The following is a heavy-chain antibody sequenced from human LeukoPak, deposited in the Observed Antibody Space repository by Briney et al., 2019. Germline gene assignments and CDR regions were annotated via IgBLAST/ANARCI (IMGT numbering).Heavy chain of an antibody. Sequence: TETLSLTCAVYGGSFSGYYWSWIRQPPGKGLEWIGEINHSGSTNYNPSLKSRVTISVDTSKNQFSLKLSSVTAADAAVYYCARGSPYYYGSGSYYNRPRPFDYWGQGTLVTVSS. D-gene: IGHD3-10*01. CDR1: GGSFSGYY. J-gene: IGHJ4*02. CDR3: ARGSPYYYGSGSYYNRPRPFDY. V-gene: IGHV4-34*01. CDR2: INHSGST.